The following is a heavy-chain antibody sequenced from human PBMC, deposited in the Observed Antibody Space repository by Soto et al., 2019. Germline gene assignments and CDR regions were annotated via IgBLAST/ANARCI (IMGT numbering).Heavy chain of an antibody. CDR1: GGSISSSSYY. Sequence: PSETLSLTCTVSGGSISSSSYYWGWIRQPPGKGLEWIGSIYYSGSTYYNPSLKSRVTISVDTSKNQFSLKLSSVTAADTAVYYCARVLLWFGEFYFDYWGQGTLVTVSS. J-gene: IGHJ4*02. CDR2: IYYSGST. D-gene: IGHD3-10*01. CDR3: ARVLLWFGEFYFDY. V-gene: IGHV4-39*01.